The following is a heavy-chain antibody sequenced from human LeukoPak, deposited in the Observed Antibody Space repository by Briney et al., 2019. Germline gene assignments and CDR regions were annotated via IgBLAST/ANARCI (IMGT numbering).Heavy chain of an antibody. Sequence: PGGSLRLSCAASGFTFSSYAVHWVRQAPGKGLEWVAVISYDGSNKYYADSVKGRFTISRDNSKNTLYLQMNSLRAEDTAVYYCARDSPVYSSSWNFDYWGQGTLVTVSS. CDR2: ISYDGSNK. CDR1: GFTFSSYA. D-gene: IGHD6-13*01. J-gene: IGHJ4*02. CDR3: ARDSPVYSSSWNFDY. V-gene: IGHV3-30-3*01.